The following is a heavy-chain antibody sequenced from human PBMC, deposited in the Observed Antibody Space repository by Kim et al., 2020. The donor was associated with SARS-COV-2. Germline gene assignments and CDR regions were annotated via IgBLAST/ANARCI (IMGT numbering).Heavy chain of an antibody. V-gene: IGHV3-30*07. J-gene: IGHJ4*02. CDR3: ARGEYYDLWSGYYCDY. D-gene: IGHD3-3*01. Sequence: SMTGRFTICRDNSKNTLYLQVNSLRGEDTAVYYCARGEYYDLWSGYYCDYWGQGTLVTVSS.